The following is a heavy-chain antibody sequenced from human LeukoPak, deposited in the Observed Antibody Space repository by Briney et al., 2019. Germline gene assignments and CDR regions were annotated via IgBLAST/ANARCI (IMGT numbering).Heavy chain of an antibody. CDR3: ARDRDSSSWYVGGAFDI. CDR2: ISSSSSYI. D-gene: IGHD6-13*01. V-gene: IGHV3-21*01. Sequence: GGSLRLSCAASGFTFSSYGMHWVRQAPGKGLEWVSSISSSSSYIYYADSVKGRFTISRDNAKNSLYLQMNSLRAEDTAVYYCARDRDSSSWYVGGAFDIWGQGTMVTVSS. CDR1: GFTFSSYG. J-gene: IGHJ3*02.